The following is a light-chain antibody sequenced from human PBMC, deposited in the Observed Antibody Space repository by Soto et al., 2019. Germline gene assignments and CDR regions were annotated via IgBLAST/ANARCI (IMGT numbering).Light chain of an antibody. CDR1: QSVSSSY. J-gene: IGKJ5*01. Sequence: EIVLTQSPGTLSLSPGERATLSCRASQSVSSSYLAWHQQKPGQAPRLVIYGAFSRATGIPDRFSGSGSGTDFTLTISRLEPEDFAVYYCQQYGSLITFGQGTRLEIK. V-gene: IGKV3-20*01. CDR2: GAF. CDR3: QQYGSLIT.